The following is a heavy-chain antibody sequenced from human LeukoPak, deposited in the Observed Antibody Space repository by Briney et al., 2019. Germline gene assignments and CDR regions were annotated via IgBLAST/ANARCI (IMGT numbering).Heavy chain of an antibody. V-gene: IGHV4-31*03. D-gene: IGHD3-22*01. CDR3: ARGKTVIWFDP. J-gene: IGHJ5*02. CDR1: GGSISSGGYH. Sequence: TLSLTCTVSGGSISSGGYHWSWIRQHPGKGLEWIGYIYYSGGTYYNPSLKSRVTISVDTSKNQFSLKLSSVTAADTAVYYCARGKTVIWFDPWGQGTLVTVSS. CDR2: IYYSGGT.